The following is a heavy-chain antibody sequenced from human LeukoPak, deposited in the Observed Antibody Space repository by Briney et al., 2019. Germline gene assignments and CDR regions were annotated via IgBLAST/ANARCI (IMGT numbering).Heavy chain of an antibody. CDR3: AKWRLWFGEPTDY. D-gene: IGHD3-10*01. V-gene: IGHV3-23*01. J-gene: IGHJ4*02. CDR1: GFTLSNYA. Sequence: PGGSLRLSCATSGFTLSNYAMSWVRQAPGKGLEWVAAISGTGGTTYYADSVKGRFTISRENSKNTLLLQMSSLRAEDTAIYYCAKWRLWFGEPTDYWGQGTLVTVSS. CDR2: ISGTGGTT.